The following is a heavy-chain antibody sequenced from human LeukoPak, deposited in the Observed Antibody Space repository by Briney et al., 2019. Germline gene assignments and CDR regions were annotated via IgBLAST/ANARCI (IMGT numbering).Heavy chain of an antibody. Sequence: GGSLRLSCAASGFTFSTYGMHWVRQAPGKGLEWMAVISYDGTNKYYADSVKGRFTISRDNSKNTLYLQMNSLRAEDTAVYYCAKDLNYDFWSGLGNWGQGTLVTVSS. D-gene: IGHD3-3*01. J-gene: IGHJ4*02. V-gene: IGHV3-30*18. CDR1: GFTFSTYG. CDR3: AKDLNYDFWSGLGN. CDR2: ISYDGTNK.